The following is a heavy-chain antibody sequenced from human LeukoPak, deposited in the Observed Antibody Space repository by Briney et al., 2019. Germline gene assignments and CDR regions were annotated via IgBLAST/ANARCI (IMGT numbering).Heavy chain of an antibody. CDR2: IYPGDSDT. Sequence: GESLKISCKGSGYSFTSYWIGWVRQMPGKGLEWMGIIYPGDSDTRYSPSFQGHVTISADKSISTAYLQWSSLKASDTAMYYCARREIAAAGTGDAFDIWGQGTMVTVSS. D-gene: IGHD6-13*01. CDR1: GYSFTSYW. V-gene: IGHV5-51*01. J-gene: IGHJ3*02. CDR3: ARREIAAAGTGDAFDI.